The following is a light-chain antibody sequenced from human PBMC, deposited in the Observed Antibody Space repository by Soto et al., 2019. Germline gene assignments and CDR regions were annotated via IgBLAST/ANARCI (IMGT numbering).Light chain of an antibody. CDR1: QSINSN. Sequence: EIVMTQSPATLSVSPGERATLSCRASQSINSNLAWYQQKPGQTPRLLIYGASTRATGIPARFSGSGSGTDFTLTISSLHSEDFAVYYCQHYNNWWTFGQGTKVDIK. CDR3: QHYNNWWT. CDR2: GAS. J-gene: IGKJ1*01. V-gene: IGKV3-15*01.